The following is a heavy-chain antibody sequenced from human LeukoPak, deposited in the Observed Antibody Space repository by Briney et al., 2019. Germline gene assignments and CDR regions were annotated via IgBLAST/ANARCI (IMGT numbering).Heavy chain of an antibody. CDR1: GYTFTDYS. CDR3: ARDQEQQQLYDY. D-gene: IGHD1-1*01. Sequence: ASVKVSCKASGYTFTDYSMEWVRQAPGQGLEWMGWINPNSGGTSYAQKFQGRVTMTRDTSISTVYMELSRLTSDDTAVYFCARDQEQQQLYDYWGQGTLVTVSS. J-gene: IGHJ4*02. CDR2: INPNSGGT. V-gene: IGHV1-2*02.